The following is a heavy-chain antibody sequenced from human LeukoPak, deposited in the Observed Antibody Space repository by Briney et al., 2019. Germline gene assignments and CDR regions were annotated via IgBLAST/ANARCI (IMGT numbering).Heavy chain of an antibody. CDR2: IYYSGST. V-gene: IGHV4-30-4*08. D-gene: IGHD1-26*01. J-gene: IGHJ4*02. Sequence: SETLSLTCTVSGGSISSGGYSWSWIRQHPGKGLEWIGYIYYSGSTYYNPSLKSRVTISVDTSKNQFSLKLSSVTDADTAVYYCARTGIVRMPFDYWGQGTLVTVSS. CDR3: ARTGIVRMPFDY. CDR1: GGSISSGGYS.